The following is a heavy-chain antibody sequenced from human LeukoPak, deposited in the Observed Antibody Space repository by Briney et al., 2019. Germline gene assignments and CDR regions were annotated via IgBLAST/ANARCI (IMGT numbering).Heavy chain of an antibody. J-gene: IGHJ4*02. D-gene: IGHD3-16*01. CDR2: IYYSGST. Sequence: SETLSLTCTVSGGSISSSSYYWGWIRQPPGKGLEWIGSIYYSGSTYYNPSLKSRVTISVDTSKNQFSLKLSSVTAADTAVYYCARVVFRGVMTFDYWGQGTLVTVSS. V-gene: IGHV4-39*07. CDR3: ARVVFRGVMTFDY. CDR1: GGSISSSSYY.